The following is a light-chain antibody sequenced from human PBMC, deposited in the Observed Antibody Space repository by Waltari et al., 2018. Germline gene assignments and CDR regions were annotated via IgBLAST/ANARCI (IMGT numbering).Light chain of an antibody. CDR2: DVT. CDR3: SSYTSSNTWV. V-gene: IGLV2-14*01. Sequence: QSALTQPASVSGSPGQSITIPCIGTSSDIGGYNYVPWYQQHPGKAPKVMIYDVTKRPSGVSNRFSGSKSGSTASLTISGLQAEDEADYYCSSYTSSNTWVFGGGTKLTVL. J-gene: IGLJ3*02. CDR1: SSDIGGYNY.